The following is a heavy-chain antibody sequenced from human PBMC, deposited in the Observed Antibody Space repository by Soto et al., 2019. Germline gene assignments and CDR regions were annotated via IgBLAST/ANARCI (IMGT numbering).Heavy chain of an antibody. CDR1: GGTFSSHA. CDR3: ARVPIIGITIFGVVTHYYYYYGMDV. V-gene: IGHV1-8*02. Sequence: ASVKVSCKASGGTFSSHAINWVRQATGQGLEWMGWMNPNSGNTGYAQKFQGRVTMTRNTSISTAYMELSSLRSEDTAVYYCARVPIIGITIFGVVTHYYYYYGMDVWGQGTTVTVSS. J-gene: IGHJ6*02. D-gene: IGHD3-3*01. CDR2: MNPNSGNT.